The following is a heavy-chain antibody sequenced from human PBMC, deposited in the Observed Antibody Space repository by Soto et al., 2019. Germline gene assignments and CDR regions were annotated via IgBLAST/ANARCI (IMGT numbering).Heavy chain of an antibody. CDR3: AKDPGYGEPGYMDV. D-gene: IGHD4-17*01. CDR2: ISGSGGST. V-gene: IGHV3-23*01. Sequence: EVQLLESGGGLVQPGRSLRLSCEASGYTFSSYAMSWVRQAPGKGLEWVSAISGSGGSTYYADSVKGRFTISRDNSKNTLYLQMNSLRAEDTAVYYCAKDPGYGEPGYMDVWGKGTTVTVSS. J-gene: IGHJ6*03. CDR1: GYTFSSYA.